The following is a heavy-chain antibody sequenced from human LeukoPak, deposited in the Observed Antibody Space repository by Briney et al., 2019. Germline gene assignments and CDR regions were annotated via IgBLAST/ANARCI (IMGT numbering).Heavy chain of an antibody. Sequence: GGSLRLSCAASGFTFSSYAMSWVRQAPGKGLEWVSAISGSGGSTYYADSVKGRFTISRDNSKNTLYLQMNSLRAEDTAVYYCAKSPSYYDCYYYYSYMDVWGKGTTVTVSS. CDR1: GFTFSSYA. J-gene: IGHJ6*03. CDR2: ISGSGGST. CDR3: AKSPSYYDCYYYYSYMDV. D-gene: IGHD3-22*01. V-gene: IGHV3-23*01.